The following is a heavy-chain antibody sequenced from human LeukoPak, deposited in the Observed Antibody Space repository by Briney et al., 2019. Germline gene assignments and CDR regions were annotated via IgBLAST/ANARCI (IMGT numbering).Heavy chain of an antibody. J-gene: IGHJ4*02. Sequence: SETLSLTCTVSGGSISLYYWSWIRQPPGKGLEWIGYNYYSGSTNYNPSPQSRVTISVDTSKNQLSLKLSSVTAADTAVYYCARSYDFWSGYSHYWGQGTLVTVSS. D-gene: IGHD3-3*01. CDR2: NYYSGST. CDR3: ARSYDFWSGYSHY. V-gene: IGHV4-59*08. CDR1: GGSISLYY.